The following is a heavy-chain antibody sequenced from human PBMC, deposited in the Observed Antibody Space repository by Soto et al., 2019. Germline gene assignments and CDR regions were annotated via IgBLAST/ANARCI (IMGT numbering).Heavy chain of an antibody. V-gene: IGHV2-5*02. CDR1: AFSLSTGGVG. J-gene: IGHJ6*02. CDR3: IQSRFGGDCLQSYASYYYYGMDV. Sequence: SGPTREPTQTLTLTCTFSAFSLSTGGVGVGWIRQPPGKALEWLALIYWDDDKRYSPSLRSRLTISKDTSKNQVVLTMTNMDPVDTATYYCIQSRFGGDCLQSYASYYYYGMDVWGQGTTVTVSS. D-gene: IGHD2-21*02. CDR2: IYWDDDK.